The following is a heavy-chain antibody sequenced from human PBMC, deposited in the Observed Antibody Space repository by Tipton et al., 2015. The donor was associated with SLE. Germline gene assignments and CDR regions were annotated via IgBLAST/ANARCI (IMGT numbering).Heavy chain of an antibody. V-gene: IGHV4-59*08. D-gene: IGHD2/OR15-2a*01. Sequence: TLSLTCTISGDSISSYYWSWIRQPPGKGLEWIGYIHHSGSTSYSPSLRSRVTISVDTSKNRLSLKVNSVTAADTAVYFCARLGSTTYLTLDGFYLDYWGQGTRVTVSS. J-gene: IGHJ4*02. CDR2: IHHSGST. CDR3: ARLGSTTYLTLDGFYLDY. CDR1: GDSISSYY.